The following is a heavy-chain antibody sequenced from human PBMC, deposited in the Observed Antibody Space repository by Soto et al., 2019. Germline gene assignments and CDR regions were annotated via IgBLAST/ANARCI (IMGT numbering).Heavy chain of an antibody. Sequence: QVQLVQSGAEVKKPGASVKVSCKASGYTFTSYDINWVRQAPGQGLEWMGWMNPNNGKTGRAQKFQGRVTMTRNTSISTADMELSSLRSEAPAVYYCASGPHPYFNDYWGQGTLVTVTS. CDR2: MNPNNGKT. V-gene: IGHV1-8*01. CDR1: GYTFTSYD. CDR3: ASGPHPYFNDY. J-gene: IGHJ4*02. D-gene: IGHD2-8*01.